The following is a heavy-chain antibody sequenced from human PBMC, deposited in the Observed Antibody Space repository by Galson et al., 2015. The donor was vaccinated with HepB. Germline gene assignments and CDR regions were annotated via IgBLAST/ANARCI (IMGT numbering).Heavy chain of an antibody. CDR2: IVVGSGNT. CDR1: GFTFTSSA. V-gene: IGHV1-58*01. D-gene: IGHD2-2*01. J-gene: IGHJ5*02. Sequence: SVKVSCKASGFTFTSSAVQWVRQARGQRLEWIGWIVVGSGNTNYAQKFQERVTITRDMSTSTAYMELSSLRSEDTAVYYCARSRSPSRYCSSTSCIENWFDPWGQRTLVTVSS. CDR3: ARSRSPSRYCSSTSCIENWFDP.